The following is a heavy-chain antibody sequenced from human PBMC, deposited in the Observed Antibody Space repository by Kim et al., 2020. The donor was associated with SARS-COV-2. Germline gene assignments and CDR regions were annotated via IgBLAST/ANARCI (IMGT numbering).Heavy chain of an antibody. CDR1: GGSFSGYY. CDR3: ARVRTKYYYDSSGYPYYFDY. D-gene: IGHD3-22*01. Sequence: SETLSLTCAVYGGSFSGYYWSWIRQPPGKGLEWIGEINHSGSTNYNPSLKSRVTISVDTSKNQFSLKLSSVTAADTAVYYCARVRTKYYYDSSGYPYYFDYWGQGTLVTVSS. V-gene: IGHV4-34*01. J-gene: IGHJ4*02. CDR2: INHSGST.